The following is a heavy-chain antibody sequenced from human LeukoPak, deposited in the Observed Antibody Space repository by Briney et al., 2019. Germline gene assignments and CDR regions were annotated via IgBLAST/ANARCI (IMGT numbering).Heavy chain of an antibody. V-gene: IGHV4-61*02. CDR1: GDSISNSRHY. D-gene: IGHD3-22*01. Sequence: SQTLSLTCTVSGDSISNSRHYWSWIRQPAGKALEWIGRIYPSGNTNYNPSLKSRVSISLDTSKNQFSLKLSSVTAADTAVYYCASAGYYYDSSGPGWFDPWGQGTLVTVSS. CDR2: IYPSGNT. CDR3: ASAGYYYDSSGPGWFDP. J-gene: IGHJ5*02.